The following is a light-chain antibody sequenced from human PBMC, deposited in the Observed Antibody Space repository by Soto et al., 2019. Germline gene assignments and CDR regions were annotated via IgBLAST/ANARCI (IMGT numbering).Light chain of an antibody. V-gene: IGKV3-20*01. CDR2: AAS. CDR1: QSVGRNY. Sequence: EIVLTQSPGTLSLSPGERATLSCRASQSVGRNYLAWYQQQPGQAPRLLIHAASSRATGIPDTFSGSGSETDFTLTISRLEPEDFAVYYCQQYAESPLTFGGGTKVEIK. CDR3: QQYAESPLT. J-gene: IGKJ4*01.